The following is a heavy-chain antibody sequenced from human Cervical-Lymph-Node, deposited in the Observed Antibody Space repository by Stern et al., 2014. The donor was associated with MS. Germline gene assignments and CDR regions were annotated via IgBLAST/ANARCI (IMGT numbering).Heavy chain of an antibody. CDR3: ALSSETSDRWYSLGYDL. Sequence: VQLVESGDEVTKPGSSVKGSCKASGGTFSKFPSSWVRQAPGQGLEWMGGILPVFVTPTYAQEFRCRVTITAYVSTSTLYMELSSLRSDDTAVYYCALSSETSDRWYSLGYDLWGQGTLVTVSS. CDR1: GGTFSKFP. CDR2: ILPVFVTP. D-gene: IGHD6-13*01. J-gene: IGHJ5*02. V-gene: IGHV1-69*01.